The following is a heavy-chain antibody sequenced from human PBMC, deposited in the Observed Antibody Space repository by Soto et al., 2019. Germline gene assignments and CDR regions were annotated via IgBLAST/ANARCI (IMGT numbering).Heavy chain of an antibody. D-gene: IGHD6-13*01. CDR1: GYTFTSYD. J-gene: IGHJ6*03. V-gene: IGHV1-8*01. CDR3: ARASSSSWFPRYYYYYMDV. Sequence: QVQLVQSGAEVKKPGASVKVSCKASGYTFTSYDINWVRQATGQGLEWMGWMNPNSGNTGYAQKFQGRVTMTRNTSISTAYMELSSLRSEDTAVYYCARASSSSWFPRYYYYYMDVWGKGTTVTVSS. CDR2: MNPNSGNT.